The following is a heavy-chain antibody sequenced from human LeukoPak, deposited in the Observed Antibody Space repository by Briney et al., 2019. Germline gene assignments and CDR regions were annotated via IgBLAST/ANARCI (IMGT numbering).Heavy chain of an antibody. CDR1: GYTFTGYG. Sequence: GASVKVSCKASGYTFTGYGISWVRQAPGQGLEWMGWISAYNGNTNYAQKLQGRVTMTTDTSTSTAYMELRSLRSDDTAVYYCARESSSSWYPLHYYYGMDVWGQGTTVTVSS. CDR2: ISAYNGNT. D-gene: IGHD6-13*01. V-gene: IGHV1-18*01. CDR3: ARESSSSWYPLHYYYGMDV. J-gene: IGHJ6*02.